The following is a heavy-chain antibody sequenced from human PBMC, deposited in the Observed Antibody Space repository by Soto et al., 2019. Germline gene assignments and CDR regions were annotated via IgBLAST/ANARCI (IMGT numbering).Heavy chain of an antibody. CDR3: VRRIWVATTASYSFDS. CDR2: INAGNGNT. D-gene: IGHD5-12*01. V-gene: IGHV1-3*01. Sequence: ASVKVCCKASGYTFANYSRHWVRQTPGQRLEWMGWINAGNGNTKYSQKFQDRFTITRDTSANTAYMDLRTLTSEDTAVYYCVRRIWVATTASYSFDSWGQG. CDR1: GYTFANYS. J-gene: IGHJ4*02.